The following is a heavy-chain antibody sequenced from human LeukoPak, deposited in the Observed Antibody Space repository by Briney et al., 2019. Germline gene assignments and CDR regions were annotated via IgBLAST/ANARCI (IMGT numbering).Heavy chain of an antibody. CDR3: VRDYGGSSPLDY. CDR1: GFTFSSYE. J-gene: IGHJ4*02. D-gene: IGHD4-23*01. Sequence: GGSLRLSCAASGFTFSSYEMNWVRQAPGKGLEWVSYISSGSTIYYADSVKGRFTISRDNAKNSLYLQMNSLRAEDTAVYYCVRDYGGSSPLDYWGQGTLVTVSS. CDR2: ISSGSTI. V-gene: IGHV3-48*03.